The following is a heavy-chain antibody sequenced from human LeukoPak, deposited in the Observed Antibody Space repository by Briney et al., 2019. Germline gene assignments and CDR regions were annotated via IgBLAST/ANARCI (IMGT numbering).Heavy chain of an antibody. CDR1: GFTFSSYA. Sequence: GGSLRLSCAASGFTFSSYAMHWVRQAPGKGLEWVAVISYDGSNKYYAGSVKGRFTISRDNSKNTLYLQMNSLRAEDTAVYYCARGYPFDYWGQGTLVTVSS. J-gene: IGHJ4*02. D-gene: IGHD2-15*01. V-gene: IGHV3-30-3*01. CDR3: ARGYPFDY. CDR2: ISYDGSNK.